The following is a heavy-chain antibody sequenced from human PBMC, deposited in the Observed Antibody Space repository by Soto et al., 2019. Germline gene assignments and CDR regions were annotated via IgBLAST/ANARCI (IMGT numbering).Heavy chain of an antibody. V-gene: IGHV2-5*01. D-gene: IGHD2-21*01. CDR1: WLSFSNREVG. CDR3: EHRPPGDCSGFAY. CDR2: IYWNDDK. Sequence: AAKLRNQTRRLAIACTFSWLSFSNREVGVGWIRQPPGKALEWLALIYWNDDKRYSPSLKSRLTITKDTSKNQVVLTMTNMDPVDTATYYCEHRPPGDCSGFAYWGNGTLVTVSS. J-gene: IGHJ4*01.